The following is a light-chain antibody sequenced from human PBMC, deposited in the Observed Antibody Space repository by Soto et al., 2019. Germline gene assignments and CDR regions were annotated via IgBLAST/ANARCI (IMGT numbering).Light chain of an antibody. CDR3: QQSRSDPIT. CDR1: QSVLSSSNNKNF. Sequence: DFVMTQAPDYLAVYLGERATINCKSRQSVLSSSNNKNFLAWFQQKPGQPTKLLISWASTRESGVPDRYSGSRAGTDFNLTISSLQAEDVAVYYCQQSRSDPITLGHGKRLELK. V-gene: IGKV4-1*01. CDR2: WAS. J-gene: IGKJ5*01.